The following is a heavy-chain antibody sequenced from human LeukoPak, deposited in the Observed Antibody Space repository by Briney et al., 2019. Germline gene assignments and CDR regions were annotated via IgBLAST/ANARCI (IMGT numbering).Heavy chain of an antibody. CDR1: GFTFTSSA. D-gene: IGHD4-17*01. CDR3: AAGGDYSTPYGMDV. V-gene: IGHV1-58*02. J-gene: IGHJ6*02. Sequence: TSVKVSCKASGFTFTSSAMQWVRQARGQRLEWIGWIVVGSGNTNYAQKFQERVTITRDMSASTAYMELSSLRSEDTAVYYCAAGGDYSTPYGMDVWGQGTTVTVSS. CDR2: IVVGSGNT.